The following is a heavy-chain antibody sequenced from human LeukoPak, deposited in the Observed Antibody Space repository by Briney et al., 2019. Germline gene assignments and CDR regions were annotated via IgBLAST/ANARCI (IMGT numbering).Heavy chain of an antibody. V-gene: IGHV3-7*01. Sequence: PGGSLRLSCAASGFTFSTFWMNWVRQAPGKGLEWVANIKPDGSEKYYVDSVKGRFTISRDNAKNSLSLQMDSQRAEDTAVYYCARAYSPDCWGQGTLVTVSS. D-gene: IGHD1-26*01. CDR2: IKPDGSEK. J-gene: IGHJ4*02. CDR1: GFTFSTFW. CDR3: ARAYSPDC.